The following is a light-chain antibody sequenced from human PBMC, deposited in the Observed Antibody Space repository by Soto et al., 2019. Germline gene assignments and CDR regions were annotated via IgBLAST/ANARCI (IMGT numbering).Light chain of an antibody. V-gene: IGKV1-5*03. CDR3: QQYHTLGT. CDR2: KAS. J-gene: IGKJ1*01. CDR1: QSISSW. Sequence: DIHMTQSPSTLSASVGDRVTITCRASQSISSWLAWYQQKPGKAPKLPIYKASSLESGVPSRFSGSGSGTEFTLTISSLQPDDFATYYCQQYHTLGTFGQGTKVDIK.